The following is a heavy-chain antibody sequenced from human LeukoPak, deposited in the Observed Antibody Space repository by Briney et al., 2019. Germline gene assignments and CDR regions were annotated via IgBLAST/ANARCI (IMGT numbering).Heavy chain of an antibody. J-gene: IGHJ4*02. CDR3: ARDSGGYPGHFDY. V-gene: IGHV3-74*01. D-gene: IGHD1-26*01. Sequence: GGSLRLSCAASGFTFSGFWMHWDLQAPGKGQVWISRLHSDGSNTDYADSVKGRFTISRDNAKNTLYLQMNSLSAEDTAVYYCARDSGGYPGHFDYWGQGTLVTVSS. CDR2: LHSDGSNT. CDR1: GFTFSGFW.